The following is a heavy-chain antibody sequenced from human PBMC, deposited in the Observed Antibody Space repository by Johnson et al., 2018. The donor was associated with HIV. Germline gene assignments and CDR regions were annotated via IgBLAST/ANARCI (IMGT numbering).Heavy chain of an antibody. J-gene: IGHJ3*02. CDR3: AREDDSSGYYYFFGAFDI. D-gene: IGHD3-22*01. V-gene: IGHV3-53*01. CDR2: IYSGGTT. Sequence: VQLVESGGGLIQPGGSLRLSCAASGFTVSSNYMSWVRQAPGKGLEWVSVIYSGGTTYYADSVKGRFTIPRDNSKNTVYLQMNSLRVEDTAVYFCAREDDSSGYYYFFGAFDIWGQGTMVTVSS. CDR1: GFTVSSNY.